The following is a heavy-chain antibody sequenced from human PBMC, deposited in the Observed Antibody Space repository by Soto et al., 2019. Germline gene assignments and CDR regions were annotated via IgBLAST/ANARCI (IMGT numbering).Heavy chain of an antibody. CDR3: AHTVATGAYWESCDF. D-gene: IGHD1-26*01. CDR2: MYWGDDK. V-gene: IGHV2-5*02. CDR1: GFSLSTSGVG. J-gene: IGHJ4*02. Sequence: QITLKESGPTLVKPTQTLTLTCTFSGFSLSTSGVGVGWIRQPPGKALEWLALMYWGDDKRYSPSLKSRLTITCDDSNNQVVLAMTVMDPVDTATYYCAHTVATGAYWESCDFWGQGNLVAVSA.